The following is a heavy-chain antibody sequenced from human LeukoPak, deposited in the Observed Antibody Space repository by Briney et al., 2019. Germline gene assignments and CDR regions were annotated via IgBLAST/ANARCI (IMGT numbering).Heavy chain of an antibody. CDR1: GYSFTTYW. Sequence: GESLKISCKGSGYSFTTYWIGWVRQMPGKGLEWVGIIYPSDSYTNYSPSFQGHVTISADKSISTAYLQWSSLKASDTAMYYCARHYRYYYDSSDYYYGASGAFDIWGQGTMVTVSS. D-gene: IGHD3-22*01. J-gene: IGHJ3*02. CDR2: IYPSDSYT. CDR3: ARHYRYYYDSSDYYYGASGAFDI. V-gene: IGHV5-51*01.